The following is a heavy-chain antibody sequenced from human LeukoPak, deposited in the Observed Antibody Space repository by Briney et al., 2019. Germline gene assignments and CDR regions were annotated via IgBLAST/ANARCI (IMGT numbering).Heavy chain of an antibody. D-gene: IGHD1-20*01. CDR1: RITFSNAW. J-gene: IGHJ4*02. Sequence: GGSLRLSCAVSRITFSNAWPSWVRQAPGKGLEWVGRIKSKAEGETKEYAASVKGRFTISRDDSRSRLYLQMSSLKTEDTAVYYCATGIVTGTFRWGQGTLVAVSS. CDR2: IKSKAEGETK. V-gene: IGHV3-15*01. CDR3: ATGIVTGTFR.